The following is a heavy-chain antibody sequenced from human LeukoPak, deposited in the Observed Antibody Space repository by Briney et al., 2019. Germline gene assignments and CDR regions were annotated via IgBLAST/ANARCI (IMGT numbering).Heavy chain of an antibody. Sequence: PSETLSLTCAVCGYSISSGYYWGWIRQPPGKGLEWIGSVYHSGSTYYNPSLKSRLTISVDTSKNQFSLKLSSVTAADTAVYYCARHGNYYDTSQSDPWGQGTLVTVSS. V-gene: IGHV4-38-2*01. CDR2: VYHSGST. D-gene: IGHD3-22*01. CDR1: GYSISSGYY. CDR3: ARHGNYYDTSQSDP. J-gene: IGHJ5*02.